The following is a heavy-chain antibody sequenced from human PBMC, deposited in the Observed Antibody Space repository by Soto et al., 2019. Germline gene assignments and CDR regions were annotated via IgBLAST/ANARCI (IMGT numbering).Heavy chain of an antibody. Sequence: QVQLQESGPGLVRPSQTLSLTCTVSGGFIDSGAYYWSWIRQPPGKGLEWIGYIYFDGNSYYNPSRQTRITMSADTSRSQFSRKLRSVNAAAAAVYYCSRKVTPGAIPAYYTGLDVWGQGTTVTVSS. CDR2: IYFDGNS. CDR3: SRKVTPGAIPAYYTGLDV. D-gene: IGHD2-2*02. CDR1: GGFIDSGAYY. V-gene: IGHV4-30-4*01. J-gene: IGHJ6*02.